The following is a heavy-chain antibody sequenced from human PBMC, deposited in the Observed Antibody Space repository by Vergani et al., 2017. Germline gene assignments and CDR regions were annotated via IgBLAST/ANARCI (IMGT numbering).Heavy chain of an antibody. CDR2: INTNSGGT. J-gene: IGHJ3*02. CDR1: GYTFTGYY. Sequence: QVQLVQSGAEVKKPGASVKVSCKASGYTFTGYYMHWVRQAPGQGLEWMGWINTNSGGTNYAQKFQGRVTMTRDTSISTAYMELSRLRSDDTAVYYCASSNWNHVRPIYAFDIWGQGTMVTVSS. V-gene: IGHV1-2*02. D-gene: IGHD1-14*01. CDR3: ASSNWNHVRPIYAFDI.